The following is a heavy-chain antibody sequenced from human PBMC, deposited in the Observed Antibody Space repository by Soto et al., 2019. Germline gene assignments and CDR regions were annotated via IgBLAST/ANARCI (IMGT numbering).Heavy chain of an antibody. CDR2: ITGSGSGT. J-gene: IGHJ6*01. D-gene: IGHD6-6*01. CDR3: AKSMPSVAVSGGGMDG. CDR1: GFTFSSYA. V-gene: IGHV3-23*01. Sequence: EVQVLDSGGGLVQPGGSLRLSCAASGFTFSSYAMSWVRQAPGKGLEWVSSITGSGSGTYYVDSVKGRFAISRDNSKNTLDLQMNSLRAEDTGVYYCAKSMPSVAVSGGGMDGWGQGTTVTVSS.